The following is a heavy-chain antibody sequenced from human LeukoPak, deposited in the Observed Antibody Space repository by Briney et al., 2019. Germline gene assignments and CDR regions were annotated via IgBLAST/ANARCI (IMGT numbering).Heavy chain of an antibody. CDR1: GFTFSSYS. CDR2: ISSSSSYM. D-gene: IGHD6-6*01. J-gene: IGHJ4*02. V-gene: IGHV3-21*01. CDR3: ARGGRVAARPSLYYFDY. Sequence: GGSLRLSCAASGFTFSSYSMNWVRQAPGKGLEWVSSISSSSSYMYYADSVKGRFTISRDNAKNSLYLQMNSLRAEDTAVYYCARGGRVAARPSLYYFDYWGQGTLVTVSS.